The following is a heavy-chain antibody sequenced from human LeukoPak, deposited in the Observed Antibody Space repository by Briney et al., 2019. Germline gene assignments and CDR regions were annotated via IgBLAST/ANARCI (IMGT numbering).Heavy chain of an antibody. Sequence: PSETLSLTCTVSGGSISSGSYYRSWIRQPAGKGLEWIGRIYTSGSTNYNPSLKSRVTISVDTSKNQFSLKLSSVTAADTAVYYCARVVAVAETYYFDYWGQGTLVTVSS. J-gene: IGHJ4*02. CDR1: GGSISSGSYY. D-gene: IGHD6-19*01. V-gene: IGHV4-61*02. CDR2: IYTSGST. CDR3: ARVVAVAETYYFDY.